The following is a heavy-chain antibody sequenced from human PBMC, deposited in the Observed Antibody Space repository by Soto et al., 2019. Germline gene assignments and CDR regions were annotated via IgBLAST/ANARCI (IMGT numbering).Heavy chain of an antibody. V-gene: IGHV1-8*01. D-gene: IGHD3-3*01. Sequence: ASVKVSCKASGYTFTSYDINWVRQATGQGLEWMGWMNPNSGNTDYAQKFQGRVTMTRNTSIDTAYMELSSLRSEDTAVYYCARDGPRGDDFWSSSGDSYYYFDYWGQGTLVTVSS. J-gene: IGHJ4*02. CDR2: MNPNSGNT. CDR1: GYTFTSYD. CDR3: ARDGPRGDDFWSSSGDSYYYFDY.